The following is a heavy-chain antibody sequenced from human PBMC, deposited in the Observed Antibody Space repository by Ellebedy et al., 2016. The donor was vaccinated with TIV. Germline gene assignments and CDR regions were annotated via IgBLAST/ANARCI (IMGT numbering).Heavy chain of an antibody. CDR1: GFTFGSFA. Sequence: GGSLRLSCTASGFTFGSFAMHWVRQAPGKGLEWLSVISADGVNTDHADSVKGQFTITRDNFKNTLYLQLNRLRTEDTAVYYFAKGSSSGFNYDRVGFDDWGQGTLVTVSS. CDR3: AKGSSSGFNYDRVGFDD. D-gene: IGHD3-16*01. V-gene: IGHV3-23*01. CDR2: ISADGVNT. J-gene: IGHJ4*02.